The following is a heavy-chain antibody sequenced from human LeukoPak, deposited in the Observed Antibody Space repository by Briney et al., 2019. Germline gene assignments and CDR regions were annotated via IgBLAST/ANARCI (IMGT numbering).Heavy chain of an antibody. D-gene: IGHD3-22*01. Sequence: GGSLRLSCAASGFTFSSYAMHWVRQPPGKGLGWVALISYDGSNKYYADSVKGRFTISRDNSKNTLYLQMNSLRAEDTAVYYCARGDYYYDSSGYPLDNWGQGTLVTVSS. V-gene: IGHV3-30-3*01. J-gene: IGHJ4*02. CDR3: ARGDYYYDSSGYPLDN. CDR1: GFTFSSYA. CDR2: ISYDGSNK.